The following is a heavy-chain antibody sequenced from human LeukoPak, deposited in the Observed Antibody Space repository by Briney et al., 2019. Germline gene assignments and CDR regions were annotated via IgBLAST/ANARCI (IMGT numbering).Heavy chain of an antibody. V-gene: IGHV5-51*01. J-gene: IGHJ6*02. CDR2: IYPGDSDT. D-gene: IGHD5-18*01. CDR1: GFTFSNAW. CDR3: ARHILARYTYSYDGMDV. Sequence: PGGSLRLSCAASGFTFSNAWMSWVRQAPGKGLEWMGIIYPGDSDTRYSPSFQGQITISADKSINTAYLQWSSLKASDTAMYYCARHILARYTYSYDGMDVWGQGTTVTVSS.